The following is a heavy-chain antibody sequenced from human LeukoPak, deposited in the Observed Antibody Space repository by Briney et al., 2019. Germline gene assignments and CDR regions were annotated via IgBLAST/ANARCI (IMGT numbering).Heavy chain of an antibody. V-gene: IGHV3-48*02. CDR3: ARDSSSTSQNLDY. CDR2: ISSRSSTI. D-gene: IGHD2-2*01. J-gene: IGHJ4*02. Sequence: GGSLKLSCAASGFAFSGSAMHWVRQAPGKGLEWVSYISSRSSTIYYADSVKGRFTISRDNAKNSLYLQMNSLRDEDTAVYYCARDSSSTSQNLDYWGQGTLVTVSS. CDR1: GFAFSGSA.